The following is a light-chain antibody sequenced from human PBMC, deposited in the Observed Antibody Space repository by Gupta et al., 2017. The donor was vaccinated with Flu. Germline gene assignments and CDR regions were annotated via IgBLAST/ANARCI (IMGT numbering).Light chain of an antibody. V-gene: IGLV2-11*01. CDR2: DVS. CDR1: SSDVGGYNY. J-gene: IGLJ1*01. Sequence: QSALTQRRSVSGSPGQSVTISCTGTSSDVGGYNYVSWYQRHPGKAPELMIYDVSKRPSGVPDRFSASRSGNTASLTXSXLQGEDXADYYCCSHAGNYLIVFGTGTGVTVL. CDR3: CSHAGNYLIV.